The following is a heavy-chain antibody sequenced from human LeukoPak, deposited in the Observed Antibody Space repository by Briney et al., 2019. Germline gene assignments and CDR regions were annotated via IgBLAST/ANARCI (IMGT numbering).Heavy chain of an antibody. D-gene: IGHD7-27*01. CDR3: ARGWGFDY. Sequence: GGSLRLSCAASGFTFSSYAMHWVRQAPGKGLEWVAVISYGGSNKYYADSVKGRFTISRDNSKNTLYLQMNSLRAEDTAVYYCARGWGFDYWGQGTLVTVSS. V-gene: IGHV3-30-3*01. CDR1: GFTFSSYA. J-gene: IGHJ4*02. CDR2: ISYGGSNK.